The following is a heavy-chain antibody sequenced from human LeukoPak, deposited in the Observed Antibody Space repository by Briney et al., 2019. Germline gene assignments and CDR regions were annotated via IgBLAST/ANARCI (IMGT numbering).Heavy chain of an antibody. CDR2: IYSGGTT. CDR3: ARDRGGTSGMDV. Sequence: GRSLRLSCAASGLTVNSNYMSWVRQAPGKGLEWVSVIYSGGTTYYADSVKGRFTISRDNSKNTLSLQMKSLRADDTAVYYCARDRGGTSGMDVWGKGTTVTVSS. D-gene: IGHD4-23*01. CDR1: GLTVNSNY. V-gene: IGHV3-53*01. J-gene: IGHJ6*03.